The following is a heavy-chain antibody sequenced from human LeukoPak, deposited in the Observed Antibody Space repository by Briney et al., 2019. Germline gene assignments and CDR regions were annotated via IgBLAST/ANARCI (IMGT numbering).Heavy chain of an antibody. CDR3: ARDRYYYDNSDY. CDR1: GGSISSGGYY. J-gene: IGHJ4*02. V-gene: IGHV4-39*07. Sequence: SQTLSLTCTVSGGSISSGGYYWGWIRQPPGKGLEWIGSIYYSGSTYYNPSLKSRVTISVDTSKNQFSLKLSSVTAADTAVYYCARDRYYYDNSDYWGQGTLVTVSS. CDR2: IYYSGST. D-gene: IGHD3-22*01.